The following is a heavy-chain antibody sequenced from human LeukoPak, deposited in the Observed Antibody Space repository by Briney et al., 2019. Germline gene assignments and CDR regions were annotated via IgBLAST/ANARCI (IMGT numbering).Heavy chain of an antibody. CDR2: IYYSGST. Sequence: PSETLSLTCTVSGGSISSSSYYWGWIRQPPGKGLEWIGSIYYSGSTYYNPSLKSRVTISVDTSKNQFSLKLSSVTAADTAVYYCASRGYSSSWYFDYWGQGTLVTVSS. D-gene: IGHD6-13*01. CDR1: GGSISSSSYY. CDR3: ASRGYSSSWYFDY. J-gene: IGHJ4*02. V-gene: IGHV4-39*07.